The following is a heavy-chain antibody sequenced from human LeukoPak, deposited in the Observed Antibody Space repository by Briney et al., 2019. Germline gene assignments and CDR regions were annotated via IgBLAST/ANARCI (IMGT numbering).Heavy chain of an antibody. J-gene: IGHJ5*02. Sequence: EASVKVSCKASGGTFSSYAISWVRQASGQGLEWMGWMNPNSGNTGYAQKFQGRISITRNTSINTAYMQLSSLTSDDTAVYYCATRRLERRAGSWFDPWGQGTLVTVSS. CDR1: GGTFSSYA. V-gene: IGHV1-8*03. CDR2: MNPNSGNT. CDR3: ATRRLERRAGSWFDP. D-gene: IGHD3-3*01.